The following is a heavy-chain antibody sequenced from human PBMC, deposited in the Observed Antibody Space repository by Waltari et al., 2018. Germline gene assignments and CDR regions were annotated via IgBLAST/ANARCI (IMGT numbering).Heavy chain of an antibody. Sequence: EVQLVESGGGLVQPGGSQRLSCAASGFTLSSYSMHWVRQAPGKVLEWVSYISTSSNTRYYADSVKGRFTISRDNAKNSLYLQMKSLRVEDTAVYYCARDPGSALQGYYGMDVWGQGTTVTVSS. CDR3: ARDPGSALQGYYGMDV. CDR1: GFTLSSYS. CDR2: ISTSSNTR. V-gene: IGHV3-48*01. J-gene: IGHJ6*02. D-gene: IGHD4-4*01.